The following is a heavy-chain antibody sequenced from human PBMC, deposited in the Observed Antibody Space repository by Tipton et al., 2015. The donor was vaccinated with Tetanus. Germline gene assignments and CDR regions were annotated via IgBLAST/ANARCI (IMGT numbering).Heavy chain of an antibody. Sequence: GLVKPSETPSLTCTVSGGSIRGGTFYWGWIRQPPGKGLEWIGSIYESGDTYYIPSLKSRVTISVDTSKNQFSLNLNSMAAADTGVYYCARHQSGYFTPFDYWGQGNLVTVSS. CDR3: ARHQSGYFTPFDY. CDR1: GGSIRGGTFY. J-gene: IGHJ4*02. CDR2: IYESGDT. D-gene: IGHD3-3*01. V-gene: IGHV4-39*01.